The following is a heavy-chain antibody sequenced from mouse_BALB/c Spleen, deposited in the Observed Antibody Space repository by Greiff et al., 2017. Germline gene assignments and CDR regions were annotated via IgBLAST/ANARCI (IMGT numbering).Heavy chain of an antibody. J-gene: IGHJ2*01. V-gene: IGHV2-9*02. D-gene: IGHD2-1*01. CDR2: IWAGGST. CDR3: ARDRNGNYAYFDY. CDR1: GFSLTSYG. Sequence: QVQLQQSGPGLVAPSQSLSITCTVSGFSLTSYGVHWVRQPPGKGLEWLGVIWAGGSTNYNSALMSRLSISKDNSKSQVFLKMNSLQTDDTAMYYCARDRNGNYAYFDYWGQGTTLTVSS.